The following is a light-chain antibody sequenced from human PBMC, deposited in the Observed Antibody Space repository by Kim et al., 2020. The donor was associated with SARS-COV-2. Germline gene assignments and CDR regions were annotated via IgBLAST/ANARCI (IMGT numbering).Light chain of an antibody. CDR2: GAS. CDR1: QSLSSN. V-gene: IGKV3-15*01. J-gene: IGKJ2*03. CDR3: QQFHNWPLYS. Sequence: VSPGGRAPPPRRARQSLSSNLAWYQQKPGQAPRLLIYGASTKAPGIPARFSGSGSGTEFTLTISSLQSEDFAVYYCQQFHNWPLYSFGQGTKLEI.